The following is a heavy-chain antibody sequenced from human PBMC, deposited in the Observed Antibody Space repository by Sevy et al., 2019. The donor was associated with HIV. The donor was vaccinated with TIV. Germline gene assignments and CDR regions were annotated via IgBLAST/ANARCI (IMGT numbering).Heavy chain of an antibody. D-gene: IGHD2-21*01. V-gene: IGHV3-30*02. CDR3: MKDRCDRGVCPNRVGP. CDR2: IQYHGSDI. J-gene: IGHJ5*02. Sequence: GGSLRLSCVASGFTFRTSGMHWVRQAPGKGLEWLAFIQYHGSDIDYADSVRGRFTISRDNFKNTVFLQMNSLRSDDTAVYYCMKDRCDRGVCPNRVGPWGQGTLVTVSS. CDR1: GFTFRTSG.